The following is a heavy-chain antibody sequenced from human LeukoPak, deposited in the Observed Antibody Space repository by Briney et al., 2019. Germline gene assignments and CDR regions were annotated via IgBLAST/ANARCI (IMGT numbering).Heavy chain of an antibody. CDR3: ARSGAKYQLPDSYYFDY. CDR2: ISYDGSNK. J-gene: IGHJ4*02. D-gene: IGHD2-2*01. Sequence: PGRSLRLSCAASGFTFSSYGMHWVRQAPGKGLEWVAVISYDGSNKYYADSVKGRFTISRDNSKNTLYLQMNSLRAEDTAVYYCARSGAKYQLPDSYYFDYWGQGTLVTVSS. V-gene: IGHV3-30*03. CDR1: GFTFSSYG.